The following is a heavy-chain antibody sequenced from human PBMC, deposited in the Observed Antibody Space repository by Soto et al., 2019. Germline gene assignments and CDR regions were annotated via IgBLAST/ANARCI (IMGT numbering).Heavy chain of an antibody. CDR2: IYPGDSDT. CDR3: ATTGPHYYGSGTSRNYFGP. Sequence: GESLKISCKGSGYTFTTSWVAWVRQMPGKGLEWMGIIYPGDSDTRYGPSFQGQVTISVDKSISTAYLQWSSLKASDTAIYYCATTGPHYYGSGTSRNYFGPWGQGTLVTVSS. D-gene: IGHD3-10*01. V-gene: IGHV5-51*01. J-gene: IGHJ5*02. CDR1: GYTFTTSW.